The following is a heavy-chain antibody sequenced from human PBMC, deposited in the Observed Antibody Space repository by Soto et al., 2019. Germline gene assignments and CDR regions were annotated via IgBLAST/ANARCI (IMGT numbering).Heavy chain of an antibody. CDR3: ARESEDLSSNLDY. CDR2: ISSTTNYI. CDR1: GFTFTRYS. Sequence: EVLLVESGGGLVKPGGSLRLSCAASGFTFTRYSMNWVRQAPGKGLEWVASISSTTNYIYYGESLKGRLTISRDNAKNSMYLQMNTLRAEDTAVYYCARESEDLSSNLDYWGQGTPVIVSS. V-gene: IGHV3-21*06. J-gene: IGHJ4*02.